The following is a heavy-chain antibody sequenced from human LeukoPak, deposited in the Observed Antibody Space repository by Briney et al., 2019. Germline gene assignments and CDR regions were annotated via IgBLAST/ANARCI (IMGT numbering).Heavy chain of an antibody. CDR3: ARDYVFAFDY. V-gene: IGHV3-48*01. Sequence: GGSLRLSCAASGFSFSSYSMNWVRQAPGKGLEWISYISHSGSAEHYTDSVKGRFTISRDNAKNALYLQMNSPRAEDTAVYFCARDYVFAFDYWSQGTLVTVSS. CDR2: ISHSGSAE. CDR1: GFSFSSYS. J-gene: IGHJ4*02. D-gene: IGHD3-10*02.